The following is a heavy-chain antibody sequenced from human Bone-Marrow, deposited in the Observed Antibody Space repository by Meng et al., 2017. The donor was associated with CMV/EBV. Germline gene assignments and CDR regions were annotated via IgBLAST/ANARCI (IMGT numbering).Heavy chain of an antibody. CDR2: IYYSGST. D-gene: IGHD3-9*01. V-gene: IGHV4-59*01. CDR3: AREVAYYDILTGYYTGYYYYGMDV. Sequence: GSLRLSCTVSGGSISSYYWSWIRQPPGKGLEWIGYIYYSGSTNYNPSLKSRVTISVDTSKNQFSLKLSSVTAADTAVYYCAREVAYYDILTGYYTGYYYYGMDVWGQGTTVTVSS. CDR1: GGSISSYY. J-gene: IGHJ6*02.